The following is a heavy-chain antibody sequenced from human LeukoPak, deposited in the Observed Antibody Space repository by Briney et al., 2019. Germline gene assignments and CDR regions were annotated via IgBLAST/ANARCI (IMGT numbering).Heavy chain of an antibody. V-gene: IGHV1-18*01. J-gene: IGHJ3*02. D-gene: IGHD2-2*01. Sequence: GASVTVSCKASGYGFSTYGITWVRQAPGQGLEWMGWISAYGVSTDYAQKFQDRVTMTTDTSTSTAYMELRSLRSDDTAVYYCARADHPYCSSTSCYGLDIWGQGTMVTVSS. CDR3: ARADHPYCSSTSCYGLDI. CDR1: GYGFSTYG. CDR2: ISAYGVST.